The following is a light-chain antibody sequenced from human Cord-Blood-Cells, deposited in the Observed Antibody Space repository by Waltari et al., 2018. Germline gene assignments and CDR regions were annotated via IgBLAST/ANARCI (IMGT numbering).Light chain of an antibody. CDR3: MQALQTPLT. CDR2: LGS. Sequence: DIVMTQSPLSLPVTPGEPASISCRSSQSLLHSNGYNYLDWYLQKPGQSPQLLIYLGSNRDCGVPDRFSGSGSGTDFTLKISRVEAEDVGVYYCMQALQTPLTFGGGTKVEIK. V-gene: IGKV2-28*01. CDR1: QSLLHSNGYNY. J-gene: IGKJ4*01.